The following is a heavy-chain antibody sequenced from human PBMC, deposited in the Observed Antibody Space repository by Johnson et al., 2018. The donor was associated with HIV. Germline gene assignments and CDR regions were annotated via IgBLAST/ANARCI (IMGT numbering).Heavy chain of an antibody. J-gene: IGHJ3*01. D-gene: IGHD3-16*02. V-gene: IGHV3-30-3*01. CDR3: AKGMGLSIGELSDAFPF. CDR1: EFTFSNYA. Sequence: QVLLVESGGGVVQPGRSLKLSCAASEFTFSNYAMHWVRQAPGKGLEWVSVISWDGSSKYYADSVKGRFTISRDNSKNTLNLQMNSLRPEDTAVYYCAKGMGLSIGELSDAFPFWGLAPVLPVSS. CDR2: ISWDGSSK.